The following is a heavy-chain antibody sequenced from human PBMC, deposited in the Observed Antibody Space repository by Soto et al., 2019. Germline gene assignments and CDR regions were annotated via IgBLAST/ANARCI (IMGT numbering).Heavy chain of an antibody. CDR2: IFYSGST. CDR3: ARGSRQSGYSSSWVFDY. Sequence: QVQLQESGPGLVKPSQTLSLICTVSGGSINSGGYYWNWIRQHPGKGLEWIGYIFYSGSTYYNPSLRSRVTISADTSENQFSLNLSSVTAADTAVYFCARGSRQSGYSSSWVFDYWGQGTLVHVSS. V-gene: IGHV4-31*03. D-gene: IGHD6-13*01. J-gene: IGHJ4*02. CDR1: GGSINSGGYY.